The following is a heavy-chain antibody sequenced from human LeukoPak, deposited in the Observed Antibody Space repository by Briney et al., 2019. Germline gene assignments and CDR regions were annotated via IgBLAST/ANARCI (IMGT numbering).Heavy chain of an antibody. V-gene: IGHV3-21*06. CDR2: ISSSSTYI. CDR3: GREQWLQPDY. J-gene: IGHJ4*02. Sequence: GGSLRLSCTASGFTFSSYSMNWVRQAPGKGLEWVSSISSSSTYIYYADSVKGRFTISRDNAKNSLYLQMNSLRAEDTAVYYCGREQWLQPDYWGQGTLVTVSS. D-gene: IGHD5-24*01. CDR1: GFTFSSYS.